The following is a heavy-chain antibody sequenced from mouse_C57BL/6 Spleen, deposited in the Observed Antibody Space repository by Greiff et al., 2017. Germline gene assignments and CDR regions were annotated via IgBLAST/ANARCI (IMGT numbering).Heavy chain of an antibody. D-gene: IGHD2-4*01. CDR3: AREGYDCFAY. CDR2: ISYDGSN. J-gene: IGHJ3*01. V-gene: IGHV3-6*01. CDR1: GYSITSGYY. Sequence: EVQLQESGPGLVKPSQSLSLTCSVTGYSITSGYYWNWIRQFPGNKLEWMGYISYDGSNNYNPSLKNRISITRDTSKNQFFLKLNSVTTEDTATYYCAREGYDCFAYWGQGTLVTVSA.